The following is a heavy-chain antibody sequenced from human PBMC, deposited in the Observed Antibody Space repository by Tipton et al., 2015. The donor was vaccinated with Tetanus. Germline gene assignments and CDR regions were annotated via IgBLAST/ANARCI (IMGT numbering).Heavy chain of an antibody. CDR2: ISPKFGRT. V-gene: IGHV1-2*02. Sequence: QSGAEVKKAGASVRVSCKGSGYSITDYYLHWVRQAPGEGLEWMGWISPKFGRTKYSHNFQARLTMTSDTSINTAYVELSSLTSDDTAMYFCVKEGAAAGWFDYWGQGALVTVSS. J-gene: IGHJ4*02. D-gene: IGHD6-13*01. CDR1: GYSITDYY. CDR3: VKEGAAAGWFDY.